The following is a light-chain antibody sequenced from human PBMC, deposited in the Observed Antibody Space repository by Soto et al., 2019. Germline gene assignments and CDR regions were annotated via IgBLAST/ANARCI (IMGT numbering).Light chain of an antibody. Sequence: DIQRTQSPSSLSASIGDSATITGQASQNINNYLNWYPLXPGRAPEILIYDASNLEAGGPSRFGGSGSGTVFTFTISRLPPEDTATFYYQQYESIPTFSPGTRLEIK. CDR2: DAS. CDR1: QNINNY. CDR3: QQYESIPT. J-gene: IGKJ5*01. V-gene: IGKV1-33*01.